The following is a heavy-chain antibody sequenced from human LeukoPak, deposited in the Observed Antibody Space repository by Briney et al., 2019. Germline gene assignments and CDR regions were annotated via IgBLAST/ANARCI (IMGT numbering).Heavy chain of an antibody. V-gene: IGHV3-74*03. J-gene: IGHJ4*02. D-gene: IGHD1-26*01. CDR2: ITSDGSST. CDR3: AKGRLSGIEHFDY. Sequence: PGGSLRLSCAASGFTFSSTWMHWVRQPPGKGLVWVARITSDGSSTTYADSVKGRFTISRDNSKNTLYLQMNSLRAEDTAVYYCAKGRLSGIEHFDYWGQGTLVTVSS. CDR1: GFTFSSTW.